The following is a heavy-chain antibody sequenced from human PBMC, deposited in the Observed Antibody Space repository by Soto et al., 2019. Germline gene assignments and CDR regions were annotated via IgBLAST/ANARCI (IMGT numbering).Heavy chain of an antibody. V-gene: IGHV4-30-2*01. Sequence: SETLSLTCAVSGGSIISGGYSWMWIRQPPGKGLEWIGYIYHSGSTYYNPSLKSRVTISVDRSKNQFSLKLSSVTAADTAVYYCARGPNMVRGVIITPDFDYWGQGTLVTVSS. D-gene: IGHD3-10*01. J-gene: IGHJ4*02. CDR3: ARGPNMVRGVIITPDFDY. CDR1: GGSIISGGYS. CDR2: IYHSGST.